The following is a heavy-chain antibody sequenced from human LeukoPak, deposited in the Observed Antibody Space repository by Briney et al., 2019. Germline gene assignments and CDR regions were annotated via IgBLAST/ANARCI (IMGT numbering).Heavy chain of an antibody. CDR1: GYTFTSYG. J-gene: IGHJ3*02. CDR2: ISAYNGNT. D-gene: IGHD6-13*01. V-gene: IGHV1-18*01. CDR3: ARDLGSGYSSSWFGDAFDI. Sequence: ASVKVSCKASGYTFTSYGISWVRQAPGQGLEWMGWISAYNGNTNYAQKLQGRVTMTTDTSTSTAYMELRSLRSDDTAVYYCARDLGSGYSSSWFGDAFDIWAKGQWSPSLQ.